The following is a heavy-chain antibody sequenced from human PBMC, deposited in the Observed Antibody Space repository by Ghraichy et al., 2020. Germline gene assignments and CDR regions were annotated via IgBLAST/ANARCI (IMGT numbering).Heavy chain of an antibody. CDR3: AKEGVGCSSTSCPNPVYYYYYMDV. D-gene: IGHD2-2*01. CDR2: ISGSGGST. V-gene: IGHV3-23*01. CDR1: GFTFSSYA. Sequence: GSLRLSCAASGFTFSSYAMSWVRQAPGKGLEWVSAISGSGGSTYYADSVKGRFTISRDNSKNTLYLQMNSLRAEDTAVYYCAKEGVGCSSTSCPNPVYYYYYMDVWGKGPRSPSP. J-gene: IGHJ6*03.